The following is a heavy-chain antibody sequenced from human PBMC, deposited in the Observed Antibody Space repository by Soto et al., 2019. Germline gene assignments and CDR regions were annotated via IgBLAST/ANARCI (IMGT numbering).Heavy chain of an antibody. CDR2: IYKNGNT. J-gene: IGHJ5*02. CDR3: ATEFHP. Sequence: WTWLRQTPGKGLEWIGQIYKNGNTNYNPTLRSRVTISIDTTKNQFSRRLNSMTAADTAVYYCATEFHPWGQGILVTVTS. V-gene: IGHV4-59*01.